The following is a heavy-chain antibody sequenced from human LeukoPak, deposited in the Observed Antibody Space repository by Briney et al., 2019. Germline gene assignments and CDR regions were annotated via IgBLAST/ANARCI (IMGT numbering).Heavy chain of an antibody. CDR3: ARAAINIPGVRVSFDY. CDR2: ISSSGSTN. D-gene: IGHD2-2*01. J-gene: IGHJ4*02. CDR1: GFPFNDYF. V-gene: IGHV3-11*04. Sequence: GGSLRLSCAASGFPFNDYFMSWIRQAPGKGLEWISYISSSGSTNYYADSVKGRFTISRDNAKNSLFLQMNSLRAEDTAVYYCARAAINIPGVRVSFDYWGQGTLVTVSS.